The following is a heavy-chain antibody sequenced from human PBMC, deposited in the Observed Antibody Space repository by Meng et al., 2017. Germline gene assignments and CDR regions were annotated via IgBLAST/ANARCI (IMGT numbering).Heavy chain of an antibody. Sequence: GPTLVKPTQTLTLTCTFSRFSLSTSGVGVGWIRQPPGKALEWLALIYWNDDKRYSTSLESRLTITEDTSKNQVVLTMYNMDPVYTAKYYCAHFPETYYHILAGYLVGGFDPWGQGTMVTVSS. CDR3: AHFPETYYHILAGYLVGGFDP. D-gene: IGHD3-9*01. J-gene: IGHJ5*01. CDR2: IYWNDDK. CDR1: RFSLSTSGVG. V-gene: IGHV2-5*01.